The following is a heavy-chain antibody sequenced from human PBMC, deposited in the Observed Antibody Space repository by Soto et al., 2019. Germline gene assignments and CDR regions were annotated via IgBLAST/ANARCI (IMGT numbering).Heavy chain of an antibody. D-gene: IGHD6-13*01. CDR1: GFTFSSYW. Sequence: EVQLVESGGGLVQPGGSLRLSCAASGFTFSSYWMSWVRQAPVKGLEWVGNIKQDGSEKYYVDFVEGRFTISRDNAENSLYLQMNSLRAEDTAVYYCARMASAGRGWDVWGQGTTVVVSS. CDR2: IKQDGSEK. CDR3: ARMASAGRGWDV. J-gene: IGHJ6*02. V-gene: IGHV3-7*01.